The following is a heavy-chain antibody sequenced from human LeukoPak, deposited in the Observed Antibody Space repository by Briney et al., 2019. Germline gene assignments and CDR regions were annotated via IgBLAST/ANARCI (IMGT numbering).Heavy chain of an antibody. CDR2: ISTDNGDGSST. V-gene: IGHV3-74*01. J-gene: IGHJ6*04. D-gene: IGHD3-10*02. Sequence: GGSLRLSCAASGFTLSNYWMHWVRQAPGKGLVWVSRISTDNGDGSSTFYADSVKGRFTISRDNAKNSLYLQMNSLRAEDTAVYYCAELGITMIGGVWGKGTTVTISS. CDR3: AELGITMIGGV. CDR1: GFTLSNYW.